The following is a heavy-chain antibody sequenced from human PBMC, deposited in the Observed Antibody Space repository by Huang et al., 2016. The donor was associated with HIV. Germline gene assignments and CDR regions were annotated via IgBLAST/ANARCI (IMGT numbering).Heavy chain of an antibody. Sequence: QVQMVQSGAEVKKPGASVKVSCKTSGYDFTGYYMHWVRQAPGQGLEWVGRINPNSEVAVYAQKFRGRVTMTTDTSVTTAYMELTRLTSDDTAMYYCARAPPDHWGQGTLVTVSS. CDR1: GYDFTGYY. CDR3: ARAPPDH. CDR2: INPNSEVA. V-gene: IGHV1-2*02. J-gene: IGHJ4*02.